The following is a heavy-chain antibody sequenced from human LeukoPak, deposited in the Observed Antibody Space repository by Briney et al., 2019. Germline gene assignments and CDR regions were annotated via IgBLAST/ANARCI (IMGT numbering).Heavy chain of an antibody. CDR2: IYYSGST. Sequence: PSETLSLTCTVSGGSISSYCWSWIRQPPGKGLEWIGYIYYSGSTNYNPSLKSRVTISVDTSKNQFCLKLNSVTAADTAVYYCTRVRRSIVRGVIIGSPIFDYWGQGTLVTVSS. V-gene: IGHV4-59*01. D-gene: IGHD3-10*01. J-gene: IGHJ4*02. CDR3: TRVRRSIVRGVIIGSPIFDY. CDR1: GGSISSYC.